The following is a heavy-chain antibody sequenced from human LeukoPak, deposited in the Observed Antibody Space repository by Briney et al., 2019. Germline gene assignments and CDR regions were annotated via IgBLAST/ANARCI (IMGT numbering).Heavy chain of an antibody. CDR3: AKIAAAGNDAFDI. J-gene: IGHJ3*02. CDR2: IYYSGNT. V-gene: IGHV4-39*07. Sequence: SETLSLTCTVSGVSISSSNSYWGWIRQPPGKGLEWIGSIYYSGNTNYNPSLKSRVTISVDTSKNQFSLKLSSVTAADTAVYYCAKIAAAGNDAFDIWGQGTMVTVSS. CDR1: GVSISSSNSY. D-gene: IGHD6-13*01.